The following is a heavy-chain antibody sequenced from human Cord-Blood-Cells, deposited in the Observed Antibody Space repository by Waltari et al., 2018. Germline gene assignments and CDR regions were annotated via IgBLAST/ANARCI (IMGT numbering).Heavy chain of an antibody. V-gene: IGHV1-8*01. CDR2: MNPNSGNT. Sequence: QVQLVQSGAEVKKPGASVKVSCKASGYTFTSYDINWVRPATGQGLEWMGWMNPNSGNTGYAQKFQGRVTMTRNTSISTAYMELSSLRSEDTAVYYCARVGSSSWYGYYYYYGMDVWGQGTTVTVSS. J-gene: IGHJ6*02. CDR1: GYTFTSYD. CDR3: ARVGSSSWYGYYYYYGMDV. D-gene: IGHD6-13*01.